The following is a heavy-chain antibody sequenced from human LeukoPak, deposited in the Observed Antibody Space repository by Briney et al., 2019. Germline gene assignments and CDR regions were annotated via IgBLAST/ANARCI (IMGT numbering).Heavy chain of an antibody. CDR2: MYHSGST. J-gene: IGHJ4*02. CDR3: ARGPMVRGVIIFRQKQPFDY. Sequence: SETLSLTCTVSNYSISTDYYWGWIRQPPGKGLELIGTMYHSGSTYYNPSLKSRVTISVDTSKNQFSLKLSSVTAADTAVYYCARGPMVRGVIIFRQKQPFDYWGQGTLVTVSS. CDR1: NYSISTDYY. V-gene: IGHV4-38-2*02. D-gene: IGHD3-10*01.